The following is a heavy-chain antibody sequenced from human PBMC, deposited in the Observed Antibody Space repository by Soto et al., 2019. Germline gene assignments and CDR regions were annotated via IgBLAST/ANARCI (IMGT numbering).Heavy chain of an antibody. D-gene: IGHD5-12*01. J-gene: IGHJ4*02. CDR2: IYYSGRT. Sequence: SETLSLTCTVSGGSISSYYWSWIRQPPGKGLEWIGYIYYSGRTNYNPSLKSRVTMSVDTSKSQFSLKLSSVTAADTAVYYCARHGRGNDYNFDYWGQGTLVTVSS. V-gene: IGHV4-59*08. CDR1: GGSISSYY. CDR3: ARHGRGNDYNFDY.